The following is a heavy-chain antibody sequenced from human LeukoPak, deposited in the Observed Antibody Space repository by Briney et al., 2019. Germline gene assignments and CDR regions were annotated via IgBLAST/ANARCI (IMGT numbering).Heavy chain of an antibody. J-gene: IGHJ4*02. CDR1: GYTFTSYG. D-gene: IGHD3-3*01. CDR2: ISAYNGNT. CDR3: ARAQGDYDFWSGYYRGDFDY. V-gene: IGHV1-18*01. Sequence: ASVKVPCKASGYTFTSYGISWVRQAPGQGLEWMGWISAYNGNTNYAQKLQGRVTMTTDTSTSTAYMELRSLRSDDTAVYYCARAQGDYDFWSGYYRGDFDYWGQGTLVTVSS.